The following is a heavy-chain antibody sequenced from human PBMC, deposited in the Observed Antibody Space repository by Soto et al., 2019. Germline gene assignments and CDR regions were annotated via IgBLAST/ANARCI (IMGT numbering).Heavy chain of an antibody. V-gene: IGHV1-46*01. D-gene: IGHD5-12*01. Sequence: ASVKVSYKASGYSFTSYYMHWVRQAPGQGREGTGVINPRRGRTGYAQKFQGKVTMTRDKATSTVYMELSSLRSEDTAVYYCARDFKDSTDGYHAGFDYWGQGTLVTVS. CDR3: ARDFKDSTDGYHAGFDY. CDR2: INPRRGRT. J-gene: IGHJ4*02. CDR1: GYSFTSYY.